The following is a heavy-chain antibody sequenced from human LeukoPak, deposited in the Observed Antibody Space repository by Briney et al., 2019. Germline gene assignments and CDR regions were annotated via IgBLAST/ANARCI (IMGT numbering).Heavy chain of an antibody. J-gene: IGHJ6*03. V-gene: IGHV4-61*02. CDR3: ARVWRDYYYYMDV. CDR2: IYTSGST. Sequence: PSQTLSLTCTVSGGSISSGSYYWSWIRQPAGKGLGWIGRIYTSGSTNYNPSLKSRVTISVDTSKNQFSLKLSSVTAADTAVYYCARVWRDYYYYMDVWGKGTTVTVSS. CDR1: GGSISSGSYY.